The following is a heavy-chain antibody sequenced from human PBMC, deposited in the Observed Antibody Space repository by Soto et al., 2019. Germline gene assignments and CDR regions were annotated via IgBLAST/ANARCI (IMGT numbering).Heavy chain of an antibody. Sequence: QVQLVQSGAEVKKPGASVKVSCKASGYTFTSYDINWVRQATGQGLEWSGWMNPNSGNTGYAQKFQGRVPMTRNTSLSTAHMALSSLRSEDTAVYYCARVRSAAGTGWFDPWGQGTLVTVSS. CDR1: GYTFTSYD. CDR2: MNPNSGNT. J-gene: IGHJ5*02. D-gene: IGHD6-13*01. CDR3: ARVRSAAGTGWFDP. V-gene: IGHV1-8*01.